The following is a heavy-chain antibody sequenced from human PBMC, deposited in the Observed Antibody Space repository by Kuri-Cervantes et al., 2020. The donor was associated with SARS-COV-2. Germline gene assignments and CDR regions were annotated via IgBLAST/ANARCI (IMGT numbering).Heavy chain of an antibody. CDR1: GFSLSTSGMC. CDR2: IDWDDNR. J-gene: IGHJ4*02. Sequence: SGPTLVKPTQTLTLTCTFSGFSLSTSGMCVSWIRQPPGKALEWLARIDWDDNRYYSTSLETRLTISKDTSKNQVVLTMTNMDPVDTATYYCARIHYGETFGVVTDFFGFWGQGTLVTVSS. CDR3: ARIHYGETFGVVTDFFGF. V-gene: IGHV2-70*11. D-gene: IGHD3-3*01.